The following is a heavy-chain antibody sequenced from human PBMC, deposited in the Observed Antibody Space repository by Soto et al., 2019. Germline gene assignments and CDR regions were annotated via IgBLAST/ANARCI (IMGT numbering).Heavy chain of an antibody. CDR1: GISISSSNW. Sequence: SETLSLTSAVSGISISSSNWWSRVRQPPGKGLEWIGEIYHSGSTNYNPSLKSRVTISVDKSKNQFSLKLSSVTAADTAVYYCARLVAATINYYGMDVWGQGTTVTVSS. J-gene: IGHJ6*02. V-gene: IGHV4-4*02. CDR3: ARLVAATINYYGMDV. D-gene: IGHD1-26*01. CDR2: IYHSGST.